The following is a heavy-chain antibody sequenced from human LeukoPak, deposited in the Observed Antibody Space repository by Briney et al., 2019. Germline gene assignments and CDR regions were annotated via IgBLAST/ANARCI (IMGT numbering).Heavy chain of an antibody. V-gene: IGHV3-48*03. Sequence: PGGSLRLSCAASGFTFSSYEMNWVRQAPGKGLEWVSYISSSGSTIYYADSVKGRFTISRDNAKNSLYLQMNSLRAEDTAVYYCARASITMVRGVNYYYYYMDVWGKGTTVTISS. CDR3: ARASITMVRGVNYYYYYMDV. CDR2: ISSSGSTI. D-gene: IGHD3-10*01. CDR1: GFTFSSYE. J-gene: IGHJ6*03.